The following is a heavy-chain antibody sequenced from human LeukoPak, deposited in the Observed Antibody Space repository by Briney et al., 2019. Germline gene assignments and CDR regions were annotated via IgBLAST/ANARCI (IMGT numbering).Heavy chain of an antibody. D-gene: IGHD2-2*01. J-gene: IGHJ3*02. CDR1: GVSLSDGRYY. CDR2: KYYSGSA. Sequence: PSETLSLTCTVSGVSLSDGRYYWTWIRPHPGKGLEWIGYKYYSGSAKYNPSLKSRLTISIDTSKNQFSLQLSSVTAADTATYYCATPYCSSISCLDVFNMWGQGTRVTVSS. V-gene: IGHV4-31*03. CDR3: ATPYCSSISCLDVFNM.